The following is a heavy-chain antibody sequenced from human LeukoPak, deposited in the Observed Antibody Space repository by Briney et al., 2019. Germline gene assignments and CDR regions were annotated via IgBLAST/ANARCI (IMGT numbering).Heavy chain of an antibody. CDR2: VYYSGST. J-gene: IGHJ3*02. V-gene: IGHV4-39*01. CDR1: SGSIGSSSNY. Sequence: SETLSLTCTVSSGSIGSSSNYWGWIRQAPGKGLEWIGNVYYSGSTFYNPSLKSRVTISVDTSKNQFSLKLSSVTAADTAVYYCARQQSDAFDIWGQGTMVTVSS. CDR3: ARQQSDAFDI.